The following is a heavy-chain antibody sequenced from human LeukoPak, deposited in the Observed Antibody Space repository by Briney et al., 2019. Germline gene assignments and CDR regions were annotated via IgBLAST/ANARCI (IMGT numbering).Heavy chain of an antibody. Sequence: GGSLRLSCAASGFTFSSYSMNWVRQAPGKGLEWVSSIISSSSYIYYADSVKGRFTISRDNAKNSLYLQMNNLRAEDTAVYYCATGMENYDSSGYYSYFHHWGQGTLVTVSS. CDR1: GFTFSSYS. D-gene: IGHD3-22*01. V-gene: IGHV3-21*04. CDR2: IISSSSYI. J-gene: IGHJ1*01. CDR3: ATGMENYDSSGYYSYFHH.